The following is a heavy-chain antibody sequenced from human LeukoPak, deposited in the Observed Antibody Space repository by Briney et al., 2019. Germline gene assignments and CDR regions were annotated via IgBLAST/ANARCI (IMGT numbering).Heavy chain of an antibody. Sequence: ASVKVSCKVSGYTLTELSMHWVRQAPGKGLEWMGGFDPGDGETIYAQKFQGRVTMTEDTSTDTAYMELSSLRSEDTAVYYYATVLGTHFDGYYYYYGMDVWGQGTTVTVSS. CDR1: GYTLTELS. J-gene: IGHJ6*02. V-gene: IGHV1-24*01. CDR2: FDPGDGET. CDR3: ATVLGTHFDGYYYYYGMDV. D-gene: IGHD7-27*01.